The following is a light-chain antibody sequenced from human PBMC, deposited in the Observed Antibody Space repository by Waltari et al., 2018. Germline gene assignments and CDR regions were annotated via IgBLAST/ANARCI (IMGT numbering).Light chain of an antibody. CDR3: FSYAGSNTWL. CDR2: EGK. V-gene: IGLV2-23*01. Sequence: HSALTQPASVSGSPAPSIIISCTGATSDVVNYYHVHWYQHYPGKGTNLMIHEGKRRPSGVSNRFSGSRSGNTASLTISGLQAEDEADYYFFSYAGSNTWLFGGGTKLTVL. CDR1: TSDVVNYYH. J-gene: IGLJ3*02.